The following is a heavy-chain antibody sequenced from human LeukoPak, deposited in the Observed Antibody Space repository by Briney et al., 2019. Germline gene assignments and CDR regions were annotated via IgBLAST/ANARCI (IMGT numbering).Heavy chain of an antibody. J-gene: IGHJ4*02. D-gene: IGHD6-13*01. CDR1: GFTLSSCE. CDR3: ARGYTSSI. CDR2: ISSSGTII. V-gene: IGHV3-48*03. Sequence: GGSLRLSCAASGFTLSSCEINWVRQAPGKGLEWVSYISSSGTIIYYADSVEGRFTISRDNAKNSLFLEMNSLRAEDTAVYYCARGYTSSIWGQGTLVTVSS.